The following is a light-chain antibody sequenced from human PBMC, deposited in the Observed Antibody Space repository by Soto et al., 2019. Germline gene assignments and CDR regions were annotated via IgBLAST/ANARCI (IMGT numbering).Light chain of an antibody. V-gene: IGLV7-46*01. CDR1: TGAVTSGHY. Sequence: QAVVTQEPSLTVSPGGTVTLTCGSSTGAVTSGHYPYWFQQKPGQAPRTLIYDTSNKHSWTPARFSGSLLGGKAALILSGAELEDEDKYYCLPSYIGAGLYVFGTGTKVTVL. CDR3: LPSYIGAGLYV. CDR2: DTS. J-gene: IGLJ1*01.